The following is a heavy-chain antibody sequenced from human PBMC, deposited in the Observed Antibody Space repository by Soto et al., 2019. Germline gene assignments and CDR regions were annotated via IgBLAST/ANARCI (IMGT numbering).Heavy chain of an antibody. V-gene: IGHV1-2*02. D-gene: IGHD2-8*02. CDR2: INPNSGGT. Sequence: QVQLVQSGAEVKKPGASVKVSCTASGYTFTGYYMHWVRQAPGQGLEWMGWINPNSGGTNYAQKFQGRVTMTRDTSISTAYMELSRLRSDDTAVYYCARDTVIHYYYYGMDVWGQGTTVTVSS. J-gene: IGHJ6*02. CDR3: ARDTVIHYYYYGMDV. CDR1: GYTFTGYY.